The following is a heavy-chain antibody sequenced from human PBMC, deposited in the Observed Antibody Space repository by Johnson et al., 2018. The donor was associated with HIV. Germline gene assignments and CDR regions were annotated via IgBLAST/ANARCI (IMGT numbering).Heavy chain of an antibody. CDR1: GFSVSNHP. J-gene: IGHJ3*02. CDR2: ISGSGGST. D-gene: IGHD6-19*01. Sequence: VQVVESGGGVVQPGKSLRLSCAASGFSVSNHPMHWVRQAPEKGLEWVSAISGSGGSTYYADSVKGRFTISRDNSKNTLYLQMNSLRAEDTAVYYCARPSSGWYFDAFDIWGQGTMVTVSS. CDR3: ARPSSGWYFDAFDI. V-gene: IGHV3-23*04.